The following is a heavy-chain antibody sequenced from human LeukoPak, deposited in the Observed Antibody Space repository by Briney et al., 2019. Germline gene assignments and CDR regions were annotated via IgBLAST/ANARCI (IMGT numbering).Heavy chain of an antibody. J-gene: IGHJ4*02. D-gene: IGHD6-13*01. V-gene: IGHV4-34*01. CDR2: IDHSETS. CDR1: GGSFSGFH. Sequence: SETLSLTCAVYGGSFSGFHWSWIRQPPGKGLEWIGEIDHSETSNYNPSLKSRVTTSVDTSKSQFSLSLRFVTAADTAVYYCARAPIAAASPFDSWGQGNLVTVSS. CDR3: ARAPIAAASPFDS.